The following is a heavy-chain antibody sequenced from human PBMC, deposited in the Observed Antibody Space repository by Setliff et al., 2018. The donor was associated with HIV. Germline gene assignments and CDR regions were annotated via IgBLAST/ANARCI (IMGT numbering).Heavy chain of an antibody. V-gene: IGHV4-59*12. Sequence: PSETLSLTCTVSGGSTSEYYWSWIRQPPGKALEWIGYISYSGSTNYNPSLESRVAISENMSKNQLSLRLRSVTAADTALYYCARDPTTGVDYWGQGTLVTVSS. CDR3: ARDPTTGVDY. J-gene: IGHJ4*02. D-gene: IGHD4-4*01. CDR2: ISYSGST. CDR1: GGSTSEYY.